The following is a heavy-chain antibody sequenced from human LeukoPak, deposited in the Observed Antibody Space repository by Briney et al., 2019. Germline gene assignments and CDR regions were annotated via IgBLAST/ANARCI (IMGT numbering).Heavy chain of an antibody. CDR1: GYSFTNYW. D-gene: IGHD3-9*01. CDR2: IDPSDSYT. J-gene: IGHJ4*02. CDR3: ARHSNYDTLTGYPH. V-gene: IGHV5-10-1*01. Sequence: GESLKISCKGSGYSFTNYWINWVRQMPGKGLEWKGRIDPSDSYTDYSPSFQGHVTISIDKSISTAYLQWSSLKASDTAMYYCARHSNYDTLTGYPHWGQGTLVTVSS.